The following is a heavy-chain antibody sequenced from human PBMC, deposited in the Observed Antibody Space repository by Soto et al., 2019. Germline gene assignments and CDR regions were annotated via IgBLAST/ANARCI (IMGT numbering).Heavy chain of an antibody. D-gene: IGHD6-19*01. CDR2: ISYDGSNK. CDR1: GFTFSSYA. CDR3: ARVGIAVAGTYWYFDL. V-gene: IGHV3-30-3*01. Sequence: ESGGGVVQPGRSLRLSCAASGFTFSSYAMHWVRQAPGKGLEWVAVISYDGSNKYYADSVKGRFTISRDNSKNTLYLQMNSLRAEDTAVYYCARVGIAVAGTYWYFDLWGRGTLVTVSS. J-gene: IGHJ2*01.